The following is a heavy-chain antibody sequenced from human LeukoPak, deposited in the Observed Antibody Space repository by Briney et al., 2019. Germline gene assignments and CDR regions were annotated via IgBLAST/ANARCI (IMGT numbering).Heavy chain of an antibody. CDR1: GIPFSDYY. Sequence: GGSLRLSCVVSGIPFSDYYMNWIRQAPGKGLEWISYISSSSSYTDYADSVKGRYTISRDNAQNALFLQMDSLRVEDTAVYYCAAGTAADYWGQGTRVTVSS. CDR2: ISSSSSYT. V-gene: IGHV3-11*03. D-gene: IGHD6-13*01. J-gene: IGHJ4*02. CDR3: AAGTAADY.